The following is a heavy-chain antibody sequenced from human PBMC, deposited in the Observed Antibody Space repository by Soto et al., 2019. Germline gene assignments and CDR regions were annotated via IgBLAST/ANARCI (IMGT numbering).Heavy chain of an antibody. J-gene: IGHJ5*02. V-gene: IGHV3-74*01. CDR3: ARPLSGSHDWFDP. CDR1: GFTFTRYW. CDR2: INIEGTTR. Sequence: EVQLVESGGGLVQPGGSLRLSCAASGFTFTRYWMHWVRQAPGKGLVWVARINIEGTTRTYADSVKGRFTISRDNDKNTLYLQMNSLRDDDTAVYYCARPLSGSHDWFDPWGQGTLVTVSS. D-gene: IGHD3-10*01.